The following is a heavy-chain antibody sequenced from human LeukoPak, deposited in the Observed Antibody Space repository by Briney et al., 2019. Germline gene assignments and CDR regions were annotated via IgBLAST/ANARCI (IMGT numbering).Heavy chain of an antibody. J-gene: IGHJ3*02. CDR3: ARERQDTIVHSGAFDI. V-gene: IGHV3-30*09. CDR1: GFTFSTYF. CDR2: IASDGSHI. Sequence: EGSLRLSCAASGFTFSTYFMHWVRQAPGKGLEWVAVIASDGSHIFYVESVKGRFAISRDNSKNTLYLQMNSLRAEDTAVYFCARERQDTIVHSGAFDIGGQGTMVTVSS. D-gene: IGHD3-10*01.